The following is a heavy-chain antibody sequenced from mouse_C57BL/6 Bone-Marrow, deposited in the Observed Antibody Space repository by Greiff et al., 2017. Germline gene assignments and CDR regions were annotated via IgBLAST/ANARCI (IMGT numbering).Heavy chain of an antibody. CDR1: GYAFTNYL. D-gene: IGHD2-1*01. CDR3: ARGGGNFYFDY. V-gene: IGHV1-54*01. Sequence: VQLQESGAELVRPGTSVKVSCKASGYAFTNYLIEWVKQRPGQGLEWIGVINPGSGGTNYNEKFKGKATLTADKSSSTAYMPLSSLTSEYSAVYFCARGGGNFYFDYWGQGTTLTVSS. CDR2: INPGSGGT. J-gene: IGHJ2*01.